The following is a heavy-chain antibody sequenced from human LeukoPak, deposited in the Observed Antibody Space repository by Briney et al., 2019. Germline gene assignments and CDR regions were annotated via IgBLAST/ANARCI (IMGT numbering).Heavy chain of an antibody. CDR2: INQDGNEK. CDR3: ARLGGSGWYGVN. Sequence: PGGSLRLSCAASGFSFSNYWMSWVRQAPGEGLEWVANINQDGNEKYYVDSVKGRFTISRDNAKNSLYLQMNSLRAEDTAVYYCARLGGSGWYGVNWGQGTLVTVSS. CDR1: GFSFSNYW. J-gene: IGHJ4*02. D-gene: IGHD6-19*01. V-gene: IGHV3-7*05.